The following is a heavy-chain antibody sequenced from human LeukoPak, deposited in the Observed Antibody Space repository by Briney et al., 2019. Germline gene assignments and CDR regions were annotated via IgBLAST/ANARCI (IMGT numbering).Heavy chain of an antibody. J-gene: IGHJ6*03. CDR3: ARLSGSYYYYYYYYMDV. CDR1: GYTFTSYG. D-gene: IGHD1-26*01. CDR2: ISAYNGNT. V-gene: IGHV1-18*01. Sequence: ASVKVSCKASGYTFTSYGISWVRQAPGQGLEWMGWISAYNGNTNYAQKLQGRVTMTTDTSTSTAYMELRSLRSDDTAVYYCARLSGSYYYYYYYYMDVWGKGTTVTVSS.